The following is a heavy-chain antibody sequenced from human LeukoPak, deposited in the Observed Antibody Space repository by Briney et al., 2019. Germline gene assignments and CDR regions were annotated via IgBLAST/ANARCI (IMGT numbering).Heavy chain of an antibody. Sequence: SETLSLTCTVSGGSISSSYWSWIRQPAGKGLEWIGRVYTSGSTNYNYNPSLKSRLTMSVHTSKNQFSLKLSSVTAADTAVYYCARDPNSALWGQGTLVTVSS. V-gene: IGHV4-4*07. CDR3: ARDPNSAL. CDR2: VYTSGST. J-gene: IGHJ4*02. CDR1: GGSISSSY. D-gene: IGHD2-21*01.